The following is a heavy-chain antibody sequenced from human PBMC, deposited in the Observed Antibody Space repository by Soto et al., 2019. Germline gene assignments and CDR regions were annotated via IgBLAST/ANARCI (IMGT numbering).Heavy chain of an antibody. Sequence: PSETLSLTCTVSGGSISSGGYYWSWIRQHPGKGLEWIGYIYYSGSTYYNKSLKSRVTISVDTSKNHFSLKLSSVTAADTAVYYCARRSGVGYWYFDLWGRGTLVTVSS. CDR1: GGSISSGGYY. D-gene: IGHD3-10*01. J-gene: IGHJ2*01. CDR2: IYYSGST. CDR3: ARRSGVGYWYFDL. V-gene: IGHV4-31*03.